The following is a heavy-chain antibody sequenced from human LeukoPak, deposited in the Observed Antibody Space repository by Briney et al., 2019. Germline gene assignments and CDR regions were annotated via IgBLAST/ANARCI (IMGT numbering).Heavy chain of an antibody. CDR1: GYTFTSYY. CDR2: INPSGGST. J-gene: IGHJ6*02. CDR3: ARPIAHTHYYYGMDV. D-gene: IGHD2-21*01. Sequence: GASVKVSCKASGYTFTSYYMHWVRQAPGQGLEWMGIINPSGGSTSYAQKFQGRVTMTRDTSTSTVYMELSSLRSEDTAVYYCARPIAHTHYYYGMDVWGQGTTVTVSS. V-gene: IGHV1-46*01.